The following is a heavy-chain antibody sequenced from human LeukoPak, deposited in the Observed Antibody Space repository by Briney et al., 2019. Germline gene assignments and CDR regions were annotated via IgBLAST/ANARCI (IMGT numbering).Heavy chain of an antibody. J-gene: IGHJ4*02. CDR2: IDPSDSYT. CDR1: AYSFTSYW. D-gene: IGHD5-18*01. Sequence: GEPLPISCKGSAYSFTSYWVSWVRQIPGKGLEWMGTIDPSDSYTNYSPSFQGPVIISADKSISTAYLQWSSLKASDTAMYYCARHDNSYAYSYNFVYWGQGTLVTVSS. V-gene: IGHV5-10-1*01. CDR3: ARHDNSYAYSYNFVY.